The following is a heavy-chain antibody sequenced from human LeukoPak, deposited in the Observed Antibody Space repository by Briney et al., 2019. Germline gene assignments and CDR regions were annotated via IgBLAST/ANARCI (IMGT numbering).Heavy chain of an antibody. CDR3: ARWRGSTSERSDY. CDR2: IKQDGSAK. D-gene: IGHD2-2*01. J-gene: IGHJ4*02. Sequence: GGSLRLSCTASGFTFSDYWMTWVRQAPGKGLEWVANIKQDGSAKYYVDSVKGRFTISRDNAKNSLYLQMDSLRVEDAATYYCARWRGSTSERSDYWGQGTLVTVSS. V-gene: IGHV3-7*01. CDR1: GFTFSDYW.